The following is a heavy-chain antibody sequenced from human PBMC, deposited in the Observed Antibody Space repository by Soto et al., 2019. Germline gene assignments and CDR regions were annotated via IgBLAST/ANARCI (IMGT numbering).Heavy chain of an antibody. Sequence: PGGSLRLSCAASGFTFSRYSMNXVRQAPGKGLEWVSSISSSSSYIYYADSVKGRFTISRDNAKNSLYLQMNSLRAEDTAVYYCARAGYSSSWYSDYWGQGTLVTVSS. D-gene: IGHD6-13*01. J-gene: IGHJ4*02. V-gene: IGHV3-21*01. CDR2: ISSSSSYI. CDR3: ARAGYSSSWYSDY. CDR1: GFTFSRYS.